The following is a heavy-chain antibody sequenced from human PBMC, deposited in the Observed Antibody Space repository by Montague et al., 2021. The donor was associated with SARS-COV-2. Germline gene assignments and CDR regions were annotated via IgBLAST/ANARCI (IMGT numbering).Heavy chain of an antibody. Sequence: SETLSLTCSVSGGSLSTYYWSWIRQPPGKGLEWIGYIDDSGTTRXXPSLRSRATISLDLSENQFSLDLNSVTAADTAVYYCARNAYNHYGLDVWGQGTTVTVSS. CDR1: GGSLSTYY. J-gene: IGHJ6*02. V-gene: IGHV4-59*08. CDR2: IDDSGTT. CDR3: ARNAYNHYGLDV.